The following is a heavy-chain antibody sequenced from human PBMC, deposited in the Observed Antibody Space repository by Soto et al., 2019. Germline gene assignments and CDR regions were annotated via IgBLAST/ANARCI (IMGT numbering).Heavy chain of an antibody. D-gene: IGHD3-3*01. J-gene: IGHJ4*02. CDR1: GGTFSSYA. CDR2: IIPIFGTA. V-gene: IGHV1-69*06. Sequence: GASVKVSCKASGGTFSSYAISWVRQAPGQGLEWMGGIIPIFGTANYAQKFQGRVTITADKSTSTAYMELSSLRSEDTAVYYCARLDFWSGYSSYYFDYWGQGTLVTVSS. CDR3: ARLDFWSGYSSYYFDY.